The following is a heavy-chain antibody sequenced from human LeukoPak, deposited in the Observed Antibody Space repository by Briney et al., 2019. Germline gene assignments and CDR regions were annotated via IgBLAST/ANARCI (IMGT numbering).Heavy chain of an antibody. V-gene: IGHV5-51*01. CDR1: GGTFSSYA. CDR3: ARSYDILTGYPSPFDY. Sequence: KVSCKASGGTFSSYAISWVRQAPGQGLEWMGIIYPGDSDTRYSPSFQGQVTISADKSISTAYLQWSSLKASDTAMYYCARSYDILTGYPSPFDYWGQGTLVTVSS. J-gene: IGHJ4*02. CDR2: IYPGDSDT. D-gene: IGHD3-9*01.